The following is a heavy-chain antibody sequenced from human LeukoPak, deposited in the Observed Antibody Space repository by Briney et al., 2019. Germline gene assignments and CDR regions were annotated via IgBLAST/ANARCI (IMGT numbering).Heavy chain of an antibody. V-gene: IGHV3-7*01. CDR3: ARDQDWSGYIFDY. Sequence: GGSLRLWCAASAFTCSSYWRSWVRQAPVKVLEWVANIKQEGSEKYYVDAVRGRFTISRDNAKNSLYLQMNSLRAEDTAVYYCARDQDWSGYIFDYWRQGTLVTVSS. CDR1: AFTCSSYW. J-gene: IGHJ4*02. CDR2: IKQEGSEK. D-gene: IGHD3-3*01.